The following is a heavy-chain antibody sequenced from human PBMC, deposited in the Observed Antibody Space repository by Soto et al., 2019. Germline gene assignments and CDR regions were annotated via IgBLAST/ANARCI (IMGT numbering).Heavy chain of an antibody. D-gene: IGHD4-4*01. CDR2: IYYSGST. CDR1: GGSISSYY. CDR3: ARGPVTTHDYYYYGKDV. V-gene: IGHV4-59*01. J-gene: IGHJ6*02. Sequence: SETLSLTCTVSGGSISSYYWSWIRQPPGKGLEWIGYIYYSGSTNYNPSLKSRVTISVDTSKNQFSLKLSSVTAAVTAVYYCARGPVTTHDYYYYGKDVWGQGTTVTVSS.